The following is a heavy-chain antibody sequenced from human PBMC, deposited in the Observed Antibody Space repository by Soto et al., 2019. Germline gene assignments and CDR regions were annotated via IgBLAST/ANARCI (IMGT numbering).Heavy chain of an antibody. J-gene: IGHJ5*02. CDR2: IIPIFGTA. Sequence: QVRLVQSGAEVKKPGSSVKVSCKASGGTFSSYAISWVRQAPEQGLEWMGGIIPIFGTANYAQKFQGRVTITADESTSTAYMELSSLRSEDTAVYYCAREVRGRTTVSGKNWFDPWGQGTLVTVSS. CDR1: GGTFSSYA. D-gene: IGHD4-4*01. V-gene: IGHV1-69*01. CDR3: AREVRGRTTVSGKNWFDP.